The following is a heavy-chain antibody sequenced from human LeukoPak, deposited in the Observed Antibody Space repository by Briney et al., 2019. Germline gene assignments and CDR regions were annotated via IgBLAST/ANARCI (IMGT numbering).Heavy chain of an antibody. Sequence: GASVKVSCKPPGYSFTRNVISWVRQAPGQGLEWMAWISANSGNTNYAQNFQDRVTLTTDTSTSTAYMELRSLRSDDTAVYYCARDVNYAFDYWGQGTLVTVSS. CDR2: ISANSGNT. J-gene: IGHJ4*02. V-gene: IGHV1-18*01. CDR1: GYSFTRNV. CDR3: ARDVNYAFDY. D-gene: IGHD3-16*01.